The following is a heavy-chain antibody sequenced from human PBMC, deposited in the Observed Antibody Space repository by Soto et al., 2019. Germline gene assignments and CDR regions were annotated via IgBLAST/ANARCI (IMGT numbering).Heavy chain of an antibody. Sequence: PGGSLRLSCAASGFTFSNAWMSWVRQAPGKGLEWVGRIKSKTDGGTTDYAAPVKGRFTISRDDSKNTLYLQMNSLKTEDTAVYYCTTDRGYYYDSSGRTYYYYGMDVWGQGTTVTVSS. CDR3: TTDRGYYYDSSGRTYYYYGMDV. CDR1: GFTFSNAW. D-gene: IGHD3-22*01. J-gene: IGHJ6*02. V-gene: IGHV3-15*01. CDR2: IKSKTDGGTT.